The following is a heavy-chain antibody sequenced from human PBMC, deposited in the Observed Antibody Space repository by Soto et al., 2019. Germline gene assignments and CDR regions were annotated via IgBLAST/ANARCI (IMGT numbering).Heavy chain of an antibody. V-gene: IGHV1-69*13. J-gene: IGHJ6*02. CDR2: FIPIFGTA. CDR1: GGTFSSYA. D-gene: IGHD2-21*01. Sequence: SVKASCKASGGTFSSYASRWVRQAPGEGLEGMGVFIPIFGTANYAQKFQGRVTIAADESTSTAYMELSSLRSEDTAVYYCARIRAYCGGECAGSYYLDSGMDVWR. CDR3: ARIRAYCGGECAGSYYLDSGMDV.